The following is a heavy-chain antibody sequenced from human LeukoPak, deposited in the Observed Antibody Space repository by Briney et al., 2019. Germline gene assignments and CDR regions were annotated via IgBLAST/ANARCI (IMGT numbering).Heavy chain of an antibody. Sequence: PGGSLRLSCAASGFTFSSYWMLWVRQAPGKGLVWVSRINSDGNSTTYADSVKGRFTISRDNAKNTLYLQMNSLRAEDTAVYYCARVRFGTYGYYFDYWGQGTLVTVSS. D-gene: IGHD3-10*01. CDR2: INSDGNST. J-gene: IGHJ4*02. CDR1: GFTFSSYW. CDR3: ARVRFGTYGYYFDY. V-gene: IGHV3-74*01.